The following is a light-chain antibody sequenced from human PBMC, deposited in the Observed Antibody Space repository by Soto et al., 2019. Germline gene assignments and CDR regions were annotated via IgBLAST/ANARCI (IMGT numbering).Light chain of an antibody. Sequence: EIVLTQSPGTLSLSPGERATLSCRASQSVSNVYLAWYQQKPGQAPRLLIYDASNRATGIPDRFSGSGSGTEFNLTISRLEPEDFAVYYCQQSGSSPRTFGQGTKLEIK. J-gene: IGKJ2*01. CDR3: QQSGSSPRT. CDR1: QSVSNVY. CDR2: DAS. V-gene: IGKV3-20*01.